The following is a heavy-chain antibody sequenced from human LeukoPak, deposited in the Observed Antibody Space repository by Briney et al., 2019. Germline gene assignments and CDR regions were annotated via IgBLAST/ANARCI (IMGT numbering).Heavy chain of an antibody. CDR2: ISGSGGST. V-gene: IGHV3-23*01. CDR1: GFTFSSYA. Sequence: PGGSLRLSCAASGFTFSSYAMSWVRQAPGKGLDWVSAISGSGGSTYYADSVKGRFTISRDNSKNTLYLQMNSLRAEDTAVYYCAKAFYYYDSSGYYFSFDYWGQGTLVTVSS. D-gene: IGHD3-22*01. J-gene: IGHJ4*02. CDR3: AKAFYYYDSSGYYFSFDY.